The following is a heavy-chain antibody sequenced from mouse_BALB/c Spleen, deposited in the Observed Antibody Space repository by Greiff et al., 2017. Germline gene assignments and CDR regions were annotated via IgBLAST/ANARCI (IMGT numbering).Heavy chain of an antibody. D-gene: IGHD2-14*01. CDR3: ARWDRPYAMDY. J-gene: IGHJ4*01. V-gene: IGHV3-2*02. CDR2: ISYSGST. Sequence: EVKLVESGPGLVKPSQSLSLTCTVTGYSITSDYAWNWIRQFPGNKLEWMGYISYSGSTSYNPSLKSRISITRDTSKNQFFLQLNSVTTEDTATYYCARWDRPYAMDYWGQGTSVTVSS. CDR1: GYSITSDYA.